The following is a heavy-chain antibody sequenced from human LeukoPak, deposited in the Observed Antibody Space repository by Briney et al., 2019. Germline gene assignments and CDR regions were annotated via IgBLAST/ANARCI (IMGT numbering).Heavy chain of an antibody. CDR2: IYYSGST. J-gene: IGHJ5*02. V-gene: IGHV4-59*01. CDR1: GASISSYY. CDR3: ARVWFGEFTGWFDP. Sequence: SETLSLTCTVSGASISSYYWSWIRQPPGKGLEWIGYIYYSGSTNYNPSLKSRVTISVDTSKNQFSLKLSSVTAADTAVYYCARVWFGEFTGWFDPWGQGTLVTVSS. D-gene: IGHD3-10*01.